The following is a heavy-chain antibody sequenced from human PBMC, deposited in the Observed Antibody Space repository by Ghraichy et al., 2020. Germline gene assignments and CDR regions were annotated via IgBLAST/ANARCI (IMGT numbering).Heavy chain of an antibody. CDR2: ISGSGGST. Sequence: GGSLRLSCAASGFTFNSYAMSWVRQAPGKGLEWVPAISGSGGSTYYADSVKGRFTLYRDNSKNTLYLQMNSRRTEDTAVYYCAKVPDSSGYFRNYYFDYCGQEALVTVSS. D-gene: IGHD3-22*01. J-gene: IGHJ4*02. V-gene: IGHV3-23*01. CDR3: AKVPDSSGYFRNYYFDY. CDR1: GFTFNSYA.